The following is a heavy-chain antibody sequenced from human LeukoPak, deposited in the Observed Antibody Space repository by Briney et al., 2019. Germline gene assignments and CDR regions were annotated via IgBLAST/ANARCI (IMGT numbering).Heavy chain of an antibody. CDR3: ARAMYSSSWYQDNWFDP. Sequence: SQTLSLTCTVSGGSISSGDYYWSWIRQPPGKGLEWIGYIYYSGSTYYNPSLKSRVTISVDTSKNQFSLKLSSVTAADTAVYYCARAMYSSSWYQDNWFDPWGQGTLVTVSS. CDR1: GGSISSGDYY. CDR2: IYYSGST. D-gene: IGHD6-13*01. V-gene: IGHV4-30-4*01. J-gene: IGHJ5*02.